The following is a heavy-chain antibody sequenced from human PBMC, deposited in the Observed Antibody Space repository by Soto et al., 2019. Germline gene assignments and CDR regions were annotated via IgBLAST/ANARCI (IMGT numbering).Heavy chain of an antibody. CDR1: GYSFTSYW. CDR3: ARHVSYSGLDAFDI. V-gene: IGHV5-51*01. J-gene: IGHJ3*02. Sequence: GESLKISCKGSGYSFTSYWIGWVRQMPGKGLEGIGIIYPGDSDTRYSPSFHGQVTISADKSISTAYLQWSSLKASDTAMYYCARHVSYSGLDAFDIWGQGTMVTVSS. CDR2: IYPGDSDT. D-gene: IGHD5-12*01.